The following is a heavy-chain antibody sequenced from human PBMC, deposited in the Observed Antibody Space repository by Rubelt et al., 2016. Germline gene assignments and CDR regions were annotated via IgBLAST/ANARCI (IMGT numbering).Heavy chain of an antibody. CDR2: IGRRANSYAT. J-gene: IGHJ4*02. CDR1: GFTFSGSA. V-gene: IGHV3-73*01. CDR3: ATPSGY. Sequence: ESGGGLVKPGGSLKLSCAASGFTFSGSAIHWVRQASGKGLEWVGRIGRRANSYATGSAASVKGRLTISRDDSRDTAYLQMNSLRTEDTAVYYCATPSGYWGQGTLVTVSS.